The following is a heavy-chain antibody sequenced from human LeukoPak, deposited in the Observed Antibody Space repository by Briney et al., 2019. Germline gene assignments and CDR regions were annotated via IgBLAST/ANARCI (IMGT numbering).Heavy chain of an antibody. D-gene: IGHD3-10*01. CDR3: ARAYYYGSGSYGLDY. Sequence: ASETLSLTCTVSGGSISSYYWNWIRQPAGKGLEWIGRIYTSGSTNYNPSLKSRVTMSIDTSKNQFSLKLTSVTAADTAVYYCARAYYYGSGSYGLDYWGQGTLVTVSS. CDR2: IYTSGST. V-gene: IGHV4-4*07. CDR1: GGSISSYY. J-gene: IGHJ4*02.